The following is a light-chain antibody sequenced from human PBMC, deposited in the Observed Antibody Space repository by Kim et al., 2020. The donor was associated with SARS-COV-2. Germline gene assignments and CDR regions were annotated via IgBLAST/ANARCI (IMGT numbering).Light chain of an antibody. V-gene: IGKV4-1*01. CDR2: WAS. Sequence: DIVMTQSTDSLAVSLGERATLNCKSSQTVLYNSNNKNYLAWYQQKPGQAPKLLIYWASIRESGVSDRFSGSGSETDFTLTISSLQAEDVAVYYCQQYYSTPPSFGQGTKLEIK. CDR3: QQYYSTPPS. J-gene: IGKJ2*03. CDR1: QTVLYNSNNKNY.